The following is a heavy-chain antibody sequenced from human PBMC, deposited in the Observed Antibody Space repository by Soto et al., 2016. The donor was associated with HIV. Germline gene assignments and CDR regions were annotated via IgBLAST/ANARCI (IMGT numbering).Heavy chain of an antibody. CDR2: IIPILGIA. D-gene: IGHD6-19*01. CDR1: GGTFSSYA. J-gene: IGHJ6*03. V-gene: IGHV1-69*10. Sequence: QVQLVQSGAEVKKPGSSVKVSCKASGGTFSSYAISWVRQAPGQGLEWMGGIIPILGIANYAQKFQGRVTITADKSTSTAYMELSSLRSEDTAVYYCARDRSIAVASYYYYMDVWAKGPRSPSP. CDR3: ARDRSIAVASYYYYMDV.